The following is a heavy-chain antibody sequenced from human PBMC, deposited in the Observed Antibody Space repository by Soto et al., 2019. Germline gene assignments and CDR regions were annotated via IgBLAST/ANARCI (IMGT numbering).Heavy chain of an antibody. CDR2: INSDGSTT. J-gene: IGHJ4*02. CDR3: ARDSYGGNLDFDY. D-gene: IGHD4-17*01. V-gene: IGHV3-74*01. CDR1: GFTFSSFW. Sequence: EVQLVESGGDLVQPGGSLRLSCAASGFTFSSFWMHWVRQAPGKGLVWVSRINSDGSTTSYADSVKGRFTISRDNAKNTLYLQMNSLRSEDRAVYYCARDSYGGNLDFDYWGQGTLVTVSS.